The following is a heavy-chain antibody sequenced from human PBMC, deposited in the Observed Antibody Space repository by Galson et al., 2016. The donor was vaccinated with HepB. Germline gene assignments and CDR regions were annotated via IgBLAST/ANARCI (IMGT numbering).Heavy chain of an antibody. Sequence: SVKVSCKASGYIFTGHYMHWVRQAPGQGLEWMGWINPISGATDYAQHFEGRVTMTRDTSISTAYMDVDSLTSDDTAVYYCARRAAINMLVESWFFDLWGRGTLVTVSS. CDR2: INPISGAT. CDR3: ARRAAINMLVESWFFDL. V-gene: IGHV1-2*02. J-gene: IGHJ2*01. CDR1: GYIFTGHY. D-gene: IGHD3-22*01.